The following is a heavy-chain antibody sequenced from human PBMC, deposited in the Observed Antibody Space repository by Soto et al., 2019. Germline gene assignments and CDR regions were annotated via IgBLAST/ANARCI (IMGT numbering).Heavy chain of an antibody. CDR2: INTNSYYI. V-gene: IGHV3-21*01. CDR1: GFTFSDYA. Sequence: EVQLVESGGGLVKPGGSLRLSCAAFGFTFSDYAMSWVRQAPGKGLEWVSSINTNSYYIYYGDSVKGRFTTSRDNAQNSLYLQLNSLMVEDTAVYSCGRRGPAVGVTAPSDYWGQGTLVIVSS. J-gene: IGHJ4*02. CDR3: GRRGPAVGVTAPSDY. D-gene: IGHD1-26*01.